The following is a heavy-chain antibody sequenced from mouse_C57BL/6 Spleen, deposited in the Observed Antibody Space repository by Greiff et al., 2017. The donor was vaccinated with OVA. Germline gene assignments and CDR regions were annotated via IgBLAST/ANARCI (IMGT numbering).Heavy chain of an antibody. V-gene: IGHV1-64*01. J-gene: IGHJ4*01. CDR3: ARSSYYSTFPYAMGY. CDR1: GYTFTSYW. Sequence: VQLQQPGAELVKPGASVKLSCKASGYTFTSYWMHWVKQRPGQGLEWIGMIHPNSGSTNYNEKFKSKATLTVDKSSSTAYMQLSSLTSEDSAVYYCARSSYYSTFPYAMGYWGQGTSVTVSS. D-gene: IGHD2-5*01. CDR2: IHPNSGST.